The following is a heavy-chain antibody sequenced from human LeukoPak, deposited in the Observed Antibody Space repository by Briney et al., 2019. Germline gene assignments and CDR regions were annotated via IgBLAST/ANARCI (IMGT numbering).Heavy chain of an antibody. CDR1: GLTLSGHW. V-gene: IGHV3-74*03. J-gene: IGHJ4*02. Sequence: GGSLTLSCVPSGLTLSGHWMHWVRHVPGKALMAVSRITPDGNAAAYAASVKGRFTISRDNDKNTPYLEMNSLTAEDTALYHCTRSGYSNGYDYWGQGTLVTVSS. CDR3: TRSGYSNGYDY. CDR2: ITPDGNAA. D-gene: IGHD2-15*01.